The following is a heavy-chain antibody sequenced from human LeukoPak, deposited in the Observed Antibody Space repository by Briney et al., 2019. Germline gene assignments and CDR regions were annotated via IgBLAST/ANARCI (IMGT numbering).Heavy chain of an antibody. Sequence: HPGGSLRLSCAGSGFTFRSYAMSWVRQSPGKGLEWVSAIGGSGGTTYYADSVKGRFTISRDNSKNTLYLQMNSLGAEDTALYYCSKDRGGTLGDYFDYWGQGTLVTVSS. CDR3: SKDRGGTLGDYFDY. J-gene: IGHJ4*02. CDR2: IGGSGGTT. D-gene: IGHD3-10*01. V-gene: IGHV3-23*01. CDR1: GFTFRSYA.